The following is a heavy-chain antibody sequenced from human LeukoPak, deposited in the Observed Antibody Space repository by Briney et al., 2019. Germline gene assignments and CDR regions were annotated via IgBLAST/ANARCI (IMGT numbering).Heavy chain of an antibody. CDR3: ARVHGGLGELSPQGWFDP. CDR1: GGSFSGYY. CDR2: INHSGST. V-gene: IGHV4-34*01. J-gene: IGHJ5*02. D-gene: IGHD3-16*02. Sequence: SETLSLTCAVYGGSFSGYYWSWIRQPPGKGLEWIGEINHSGSTNYNPSLKSRVTISVDTSKNQFSLKLSSVTAADTAVYYCARVHGGLGELSPQGWFDPWGQGTLVTVSS.